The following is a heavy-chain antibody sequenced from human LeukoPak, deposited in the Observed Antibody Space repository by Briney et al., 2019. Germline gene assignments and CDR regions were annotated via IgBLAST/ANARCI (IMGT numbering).Heavy chain of an antibody. CDR2: TYYRSKWYY. V-gene: IGHV6-1*01. D-gene: IGHD3-16*01. CDR3: ARDPSDDQGLDY. J-gene: IGHJ4*02. Sequence: SQTLSLTCAISGDSVSSNTAAWYWIRQSPSRGLEWLGRTYYRSKWYYEYAVSVRSRITINADTSKSQFSLQLNSVTPEDTAVYYSARDPSDDQGLDYWGQGTLVTVSS. CDR1: GDSVSSNTAA.